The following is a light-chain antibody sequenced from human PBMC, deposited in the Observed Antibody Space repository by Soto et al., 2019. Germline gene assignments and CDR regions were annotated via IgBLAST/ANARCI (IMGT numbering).Light chain of an antibody. J-gene: IGKJ2*01. CDR1: QSISSY. CDR3: PQSYSTPPLYP. V-gene: IGKV1-39*01. CDR2: AAS. Sequence: DIQMTQSPSSLSASVGDRVTITCRASQSISSYLNWYQQKPGKAPKLLIYAASSLQSGVPSRFSCGGSWTDFTLTISSLQPEDFSTLYRPQSYSTPPLYPFGQGTKLEIK.